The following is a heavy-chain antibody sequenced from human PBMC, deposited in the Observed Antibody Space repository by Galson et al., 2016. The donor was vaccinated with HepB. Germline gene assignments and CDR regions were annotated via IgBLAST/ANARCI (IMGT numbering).Heavy chain of an antibody. J-gene: IGHJ1*01. CDR3: AKDHVYYYDASGFFYPPNFGF. CDR1: GFTFSRYA. D-gene: IGHD3-22*01. Sequence: SLRLSCAASGFTFSRYAMSWVRQAPGKGLEWVSGISGSGSNTYYADYVNGRFTTSRDKSKSTLFLEMNSLRPEDTATYYCAKDHVYYYDASGFFYPPNFGFWGQGTLVTVSS. CDR2: ISGSGSNT. V-gene: IGHV3-23*01.